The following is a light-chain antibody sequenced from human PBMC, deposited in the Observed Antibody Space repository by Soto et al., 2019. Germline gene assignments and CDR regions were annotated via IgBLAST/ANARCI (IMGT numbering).Light chain of an antibody. J-gene: IGKJ1*01. Sequence: DVQMTQSPSTLSASVGDRVTITCRASQGVNIWLAWYQQKPGRAPKLLIHKASILESGVPSRFSGSGSGTEFTLTISSLQPDDFATYYCQQYNVYWSFGPGTKVDSK. CDR3: QQYNVYWS. CDR2: KAS. CDR1: QGVNIW. V-gene: IGKV1-5*03.